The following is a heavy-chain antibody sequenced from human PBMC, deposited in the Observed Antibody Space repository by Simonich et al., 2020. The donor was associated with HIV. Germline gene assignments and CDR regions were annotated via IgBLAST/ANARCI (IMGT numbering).Heavy chain of an antibody. CDR3: ARGLSVITVTVFGY. CDR2: LCDNGRKK. CDR1: GFNLSNYG. J-gene: IGHJ4*02. D-gene: IGHD4-17*01. V-gene: IGHV3-33*01. Sequence: QVQLVESGGGVVQPGRSLRLSCSASGFNLSNYGMHWVRQAQCKVLGWVAILCDNGRKKFYANSVKCRFTISRENSKNTLYLQMNSLRAEDTAVYYCARGLSVITVTVFGYWGQGTLVTVSS.